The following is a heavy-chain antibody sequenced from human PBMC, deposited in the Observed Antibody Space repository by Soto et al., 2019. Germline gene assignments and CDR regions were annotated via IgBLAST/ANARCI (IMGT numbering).Heavy chain of an antibody. J-gene: IGHJ6*02. D-gene: IGHD6-25*01. V-gene: IGHV4-59*01. Sequence: SETLSLTCTVSGGSMNNYYWSWIRQPPGKGLEWIAYIYYSGSTNYNPFFKSRVIVSVDTSRNQFSLKLSSLTAADTAVYYCARWHSSSGYYGMDVWGQGTTVTVSS. CDR2: IYYSGST. CDR3: ARWHSSSGYYGMDV. CDR1: GGSMNNYY.